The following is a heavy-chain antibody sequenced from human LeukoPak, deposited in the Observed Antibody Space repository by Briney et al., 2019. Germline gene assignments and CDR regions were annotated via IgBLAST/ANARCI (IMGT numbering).Heavy chain of an antibody. CDR3: ARVATSSGIPWFDP. V-gene: IGHV3-74*01. CDR2: INSDGSST. Sequence: GGYLRLSCAASGFTFSNYWMDWVRQSPGKGLVWVSRINSDGSSTNYADSVKGRFTISRDNAKNTLYLQMNSLRAEDTAVYYCARVATSSGIPWFDPWGQGTLVTVSS. D-gene: IGHD3-10*01. CDR1: GFTFSNYW. J-gene: IGHJ5*02.